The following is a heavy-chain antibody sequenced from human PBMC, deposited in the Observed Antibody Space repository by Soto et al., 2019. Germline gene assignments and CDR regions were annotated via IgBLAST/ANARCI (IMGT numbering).Heavy chain of an antibody. Sequence: EVQLVESGGGLVQPGGSLRLSCAASGFTVSSNYMRWVSQAPGKGLEWVSCIYSGGSTYYADSVKGRFTISRDHSNNTLYLQMNSLSAEDTAVYYWARDSGWYYYLGQGTLVTVSS. V-gene: IGHV3-66*01. CDR3: ARDSGWYYY. D-gene: IGHD6-19*01. CDR1: GFTVSSNY. CDR2: IYSGGST. J-gene: IGHJ4*02.